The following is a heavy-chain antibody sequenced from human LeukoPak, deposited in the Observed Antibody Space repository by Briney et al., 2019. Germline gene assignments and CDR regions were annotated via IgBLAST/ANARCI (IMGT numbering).Heavy chain of an antibody. CDR1: GYTFTSYG. CDR2: ISAYNGNT. CDR3: ARMGFGGDYFDY. D-gene: IGHD3-10*01. Sequence: GESLKISCKASGYTFTSYGISWVRQAPGQGLEWMGWISAYNGNTNYAQKLQGRVTMTTDTSTSTAYMELSRLRSDDTAVYYCARMGFGGDYFDYWGQGTLVTVSS. V-gene: IGHV1-18*01. J-gene: IGHJ4*02.